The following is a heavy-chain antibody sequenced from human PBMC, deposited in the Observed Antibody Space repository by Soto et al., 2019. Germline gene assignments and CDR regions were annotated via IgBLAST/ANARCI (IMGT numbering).Heavy chain of an antibody. CDR2: ISYDGSNK. J-gene: IGHJ4*02. CDR1: GFTFSSYG. CDR3: AKSLGGTHY. D-gene: IGHD3-10*01. V-gene: IGHV3-30*18. Sequence: QVQLVESGGGVVQPGRSLRLSCAASGFTFSSYGMRWVRQAPGKGLEWVAVISYDGSNKYYADSVKGRFTISRDNSKNTLYLQMNSLRAEDTAVYCCAKSLGGTHYWGQGTLVTVSS.